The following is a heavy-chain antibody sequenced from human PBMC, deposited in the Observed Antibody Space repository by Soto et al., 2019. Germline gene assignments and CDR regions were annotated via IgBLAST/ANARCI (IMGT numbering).Heavy chain of an antibody. Sequence: EVHLLESGGGLVQPGGSLRLSCTASGIAFSNYAMSWVRQAPRKGLEWVSTISTSGGRPYYADSVKGRFTISRDNSKNTLYLQMNSLRAEDTAVYYCAKDPDRYDYVWGTYRYIDHWGQGTRVTVSS. CDR3: AKDPDRYDYVWGTYRYIDH. J-gene: IGHJ4*02. V-gene: IGHV3-23*01. D-gene: IGHD3-16*02. CDR1: GIAFSNYA. CDR2: ISTSGGRP.